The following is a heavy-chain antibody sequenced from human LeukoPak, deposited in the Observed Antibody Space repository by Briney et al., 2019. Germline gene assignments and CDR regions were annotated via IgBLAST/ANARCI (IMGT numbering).Heavy chain of an antibody. CDR2: IYTSGST. J-gene: IGHJ3*02. Sequence: SETLSLTCTVPGGSISSYYWSWIRQPAGKGLEWIGRIYTSGSTNYNPSLKSRVTMSVDTSKNQFSLKLSSVTAADTAVYCCARERGTASGSSTSPDAFDIWGQGTMVTVSS. CDR3: ARERGTASGSSTSPDAFDI. CDR1: GGSISSYY. V-gene: IGHV4-4*07. D-gene: IGHD2-2*01.